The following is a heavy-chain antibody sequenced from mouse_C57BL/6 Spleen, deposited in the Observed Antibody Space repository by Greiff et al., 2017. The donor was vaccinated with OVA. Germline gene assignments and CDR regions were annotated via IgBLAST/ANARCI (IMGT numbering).Heavy chain of an antibody. D-gene: IGHD2-12*01. Sequence: QVQLQQPGAELVKPGASVKMSCKASGYTFTSYWINWVKQRPGQGLEWIGDIYPGSGSTNYNEKFKSKATLTVDTSSSTAYMQLSSLTSEDSAVYYCARRGDYCYVRYAMDYWGQGTSVTVSS. CDR1: GYTFTSYW. CDR2: IYPGSGST. V-gene: IGHV1-55*01. CDR3: ARRGDYCYVRYAMDY. J-gene: IGHJ4*01.